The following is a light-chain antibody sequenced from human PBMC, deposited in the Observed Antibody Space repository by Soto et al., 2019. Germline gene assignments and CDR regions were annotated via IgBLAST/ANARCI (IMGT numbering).Light chain of an antibody. CDR3: GTWESSLRGGV. Sequence: QSVLTQVPSVSAAPGQKVTITCSGSNSNIGTNDVSWYQQLPGTAPKLLIYDNSKRPAGISDRFSGSKSGTSVTLGITGLQTGDEAEDYCGTWESSLRGGVFGGGTKVTVL. V-gene: IGLV1-51*01. CDR2: DNS. CDR1: NSNIGTND. J-gene: IGLJ2*01.